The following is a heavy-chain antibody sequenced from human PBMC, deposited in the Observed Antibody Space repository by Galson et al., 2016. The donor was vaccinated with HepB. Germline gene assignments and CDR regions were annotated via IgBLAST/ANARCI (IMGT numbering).Heavy chain of an antibody. V-gene: IGHV3-33*01. D-gene: IGHD6-19*01. CDR3: EGDPPSSGWAFDP. CDR1: RFHFSMYA. CDR2: IWREGIRT. Sequence: SLRLSCAASRFHFSMYAMHWVRQAPGKGLEWVAMIWREGIRTFYADSVKGRFTISRDNSIYTSYLQMNSLRVEDTAVYYCEGDPPSSGWAFDPWGQGTLVTVSS. J-gene: IGHJ5*02.